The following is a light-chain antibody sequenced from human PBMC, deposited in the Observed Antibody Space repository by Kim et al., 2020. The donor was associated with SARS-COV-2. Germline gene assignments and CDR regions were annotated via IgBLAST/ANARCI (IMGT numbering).Light chain of an antibody. J-gene: IGLJ2*01. CDR2: DVS. V-gene: IGLV2-14*03. Sequence: GQSITTPCTGTSSDVGGYHYVSWYQQHPGKAPKLMIYDVSDRPSGVSNRFSGSKSGNTASLTISGLQAEDEAHYYCTSYTSSSTLVFGGGTQLTVL. CDR3: TSYTSSSTLV. CDR1: SSDVGGYHY.